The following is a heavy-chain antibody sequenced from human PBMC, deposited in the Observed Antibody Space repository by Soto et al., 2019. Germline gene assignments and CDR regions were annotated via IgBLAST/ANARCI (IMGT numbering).Heavy chain of an antibody. CDR1: GFTFSSYG. D-gene: IGHD6-13*01. CDR3: AKDLLKGAAAGTSWFDP. V-gene: IGHV3-30*18. CDR2: ISYDGSNK. Sequence: QVQLVESGGGVVQPGRSLRLSCAASGFTFSSYGIHWVRQAPGKGLEWVAVISYDGSNKYYADSVKGRFTISRDNSKNTLYLQMNSLRAEDTAVYYCAKDLLKGAAAGTSWFDPWGQGTLVTVSS. J-gene: IGHJ5*02.